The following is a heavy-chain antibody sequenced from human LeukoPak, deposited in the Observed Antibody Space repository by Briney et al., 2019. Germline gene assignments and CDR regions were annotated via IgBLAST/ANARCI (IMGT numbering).Heavy chain of an antibody. V-gene: IGHV3-23*01. D-gene: IGHD1-7*01. J-gene: IGHJ6*03. Sequence: GGSLRLSCAASGFTFSSYAMSWVRRAPGKGLEWVSTISGSGRSTYYADSVKGRFTISRDNSKNTLYLQMNSLRAEDTAVYYCAKGDNNWNYRSGTYYYYMDVWGKGTTVTISS. CDR3: AKGDNNWNYRSGTYYYYMDV. CDR2: ISGSGRST. CDR1: GFTFSSYA.